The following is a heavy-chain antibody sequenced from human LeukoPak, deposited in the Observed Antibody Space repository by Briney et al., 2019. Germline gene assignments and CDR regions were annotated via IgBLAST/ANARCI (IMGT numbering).Heavy chain of an antibody. V-gene: IGHV4-34*01. CDR3: ARTSEGFDY. CDR2: IYHSGNT. Sequence: SETLSLTCAVYGGSFSGYYWSWIRQPPGKGLEWIGEIYHSGNTNYNPSLKSRVTMSVDKSKNQFSLKLSSVTAADTAVYYCARTSEGFDYWGQGTLVTVSS. J-gene: IGHJ4*02. CDR1: GGSFSGYY.